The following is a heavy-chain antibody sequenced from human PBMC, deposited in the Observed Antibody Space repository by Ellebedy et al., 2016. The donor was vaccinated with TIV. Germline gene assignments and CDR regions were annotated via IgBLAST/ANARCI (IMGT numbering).Heavy chain of an antibody. CDR2: IYSSGST. CDR3: ARDSGGGLYYFDY. V-gene: IGHV4-59*02. CDR1: GGSVSSFY. D-gene: IGHD2-15*01. Sequence: MPSETLSLTCSVSGGSVSSFYWTWIRQSPEKGLEWIGYIYSSGSTNHNPSLKCRVLISLDTSKNQFSLKLTSVTAADTAVYYCARDSGGGLYYFDYWGQGALVTVSS. J-gene: IGHJ4*02.